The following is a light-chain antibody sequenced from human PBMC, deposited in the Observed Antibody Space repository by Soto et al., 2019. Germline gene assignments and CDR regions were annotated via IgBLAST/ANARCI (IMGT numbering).Light chain of an antibody. CDR3: QHYNSYSEA. V-gene: IGKV1-5*03. J-gene: IGKJ1*01. CDR1: QTISSW. CDR2: KAS. Sequence: EIQMTQSPSTLSGSVVDRVTITCRASQTISSWLAWYQQKPGKAPKLLIYKASTLKSGVPSRFSGSGSGTEFTLTISSLQPDEFATYYCQHYNSYSEAFGQGTKVAIK.